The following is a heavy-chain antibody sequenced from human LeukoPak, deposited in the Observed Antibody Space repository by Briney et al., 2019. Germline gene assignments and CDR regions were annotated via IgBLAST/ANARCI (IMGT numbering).Heavy chain of an antibody. V-gene: IGHV5-51*01. J-gene: IGHJ3*02. D-gene: IGHD3-10*01. CDR1: GYSFTTYY. CDR3: ARHLVPVRGVDAFDI. CDR2: IYPGDSDT. Sequence: GESLKISCKGSGYSFTTYYIAWVRQMPGKGLEWMGMIYPGDSDTRYSPSFQGQVTISADKSISTAYLQWSSLKASDTAVYYCARHLVPVRGVDAFDIWGQGTMVTVSS.